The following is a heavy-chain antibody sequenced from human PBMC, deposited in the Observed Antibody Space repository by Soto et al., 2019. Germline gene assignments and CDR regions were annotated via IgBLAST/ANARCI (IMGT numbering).Heavy chain of an antibody. CDR3: ARDRGVAPPVAGNTHYYYDMDV. Sequence: QDQLVQSGVEVKKPGASVKVSCKASGYSFTNYGITWVRQAPGQGFEWMGWISAYNGNTNYAQKFQGRVTMTTEASTSTAYLELRSLRSDDKAVYYCARDRGVAPPVAGNTHYYYDMDVWGKGTTGTVAS. CDR2: ISAYNGNT. V-gene: IGHV1-18*01. CDR1: GYSFTNYG. D-gene: IGHD6-19*01. J-gene: IGHJ6*03.